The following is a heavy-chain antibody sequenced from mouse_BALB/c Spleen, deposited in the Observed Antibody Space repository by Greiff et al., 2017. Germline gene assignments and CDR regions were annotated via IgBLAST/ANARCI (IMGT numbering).Heavy chain of an antibody. Sequence: DVHLLESGGGLVQPGGSRKLSCAASGFTFSSFGMHWVRQASEKGLEWVAYISSGSGTIYYADTVKGRFTISIDNPKNTLFLQMTSLRSEDTAMYYCASDYGKRGGMDYWGQGTSVTVSS. CDR2: ISSGSGTI. CDR1: GFTFSSFG. D-gene: IGHD2-1*01. CDR3: ASDYGKRGGMDY. J-gene: IGHJ4*01. V-gene: IGHV5-17*02.